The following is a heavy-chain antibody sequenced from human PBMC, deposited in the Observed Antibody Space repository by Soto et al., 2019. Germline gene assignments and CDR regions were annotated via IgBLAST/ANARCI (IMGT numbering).Heavy chain of an antibody. J-gene: IGHJ4*02. CDR3: TKDRATHRNY. D-gene: IGHD5-12*01. CDR1: GFTFRNYV. Sequence: QVQLVESGGGVVQPGRSLSLSCAASGFTFRNYVMHWVRQAPGKGLEWVAVISSDGSNKYYADSVKGRFTISRDNSKNTLYLQTNSLRIEDTAVYYCTKDRATHRNYWGQGTLVTVSS. CDR2: ISSDGSNK. V-gene: IGHV3-30*18.